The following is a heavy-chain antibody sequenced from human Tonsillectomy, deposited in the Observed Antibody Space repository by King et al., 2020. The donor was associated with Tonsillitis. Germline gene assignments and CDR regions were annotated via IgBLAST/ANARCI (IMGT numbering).Heavy chain of an antibody. CDR1: GYTFTSYG. Sequence: QLVQSGAEVKKPGASVKVSCKASGYTFTSYGISWVRQAPGQGLEWMGWISASNGDTNYAQKLQGRVTMTTDTSTSTAYMELRSLRSDDTAVYYCARDPPYYVFLFGCSPPGGGDYYYYMDVWGKGTTVTVSS. CDR2: ISASNGDT. CDR3: ARDPPYYVFLFGCSPPGGGDYYYYMDV. D-gene: IGHD3-16*01. J-gene: IGHJ6*03. V-gene: IGHV1-18*01.